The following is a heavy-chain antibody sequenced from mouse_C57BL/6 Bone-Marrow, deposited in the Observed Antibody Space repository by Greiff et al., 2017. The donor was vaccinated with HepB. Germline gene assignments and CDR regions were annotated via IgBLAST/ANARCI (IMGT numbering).Heavy chain of an antibody. D-gene: IGHD3-1*01. CDR2: ISYDGSN. CDR3: ARGGFLFDY. J-gene: IGHJ2*01. Sequence: EVKLQESGPGLVKPSQSLSLTCSVTGYSITSGYYWNLIRQFPGNKLEWMGYISYDGSNNYNPSLKNRISITRDTSKNQFFLKLNSVTTEDTATYYCARGGFLFDYWGQGTTLTVSS. V-gene: IGHV3-6*01. CDR1: GYSITSGYY.